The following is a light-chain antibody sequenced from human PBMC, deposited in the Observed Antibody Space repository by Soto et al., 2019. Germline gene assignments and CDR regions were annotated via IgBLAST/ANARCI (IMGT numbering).Light chain of an antibody. Sequence: DIQMTQSPSTLSGSVGDRVTVTFRASQTISSWLAWYQQKPGKAPKLLIYAASTLQSGVPSRFSGSGSGTDFTLTISCLQSEDFATYYCQQYYSYPFTFGGGTKVDIK. CDR1: QTISSW. J-gene: IGKJ4*01. CDR3: QQYYSYPFT. V-gene: IGKV1-5*01. CDR2: AAS.